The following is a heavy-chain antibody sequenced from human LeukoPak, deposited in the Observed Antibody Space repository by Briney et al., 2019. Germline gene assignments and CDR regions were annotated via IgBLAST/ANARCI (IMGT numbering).Heavy chain of an antibody. J-gene: IGHJ4*02. D-gene: IGHD4-17*01. Sequence: SETLSLTCAFSRYSLISGVYWGWIRQSPGKGLDWIGSIYHSGSTHYNPSLKSRVTISVDTSKNQFSLMLSSVTAADTAVYECARNRSVTITPGFDHWGQGTLVTVSS. V-gene: IGHV4-38-2*01. CDR3: ARNRSVTITPGFDH. CDR1: RYSLISGVY. CDR2: IYHSGST.